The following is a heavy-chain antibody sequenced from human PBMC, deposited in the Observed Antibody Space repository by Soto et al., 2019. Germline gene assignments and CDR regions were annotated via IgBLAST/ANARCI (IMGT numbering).Heavy chain of an antibody. J-gene: IGHJ6*02. D-gene: IGHD2-15*01. Sequence: KISCKGSGYSFTSYWISWVRQMPGKGLEWMGRIDPSDSYTNYSPSFQGHVTISADKSISTAYLQWSSLKASDTAMYYCASTIGYCSGGSCYLDYYYYGMDVWGQGTTVTVSS. CDR2: IDPSDSYT. CDR3: ASTIGYCSGGSCYLDYYYYGMDV. V-gene: IGHV5-10-1*01. CDR1: GYSFTSYW.